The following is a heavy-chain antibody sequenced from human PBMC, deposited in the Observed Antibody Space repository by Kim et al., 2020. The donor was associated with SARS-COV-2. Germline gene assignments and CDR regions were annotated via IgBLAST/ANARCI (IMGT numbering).Heavy chain of an antibody. Sequence: IYSADSGRGRLTISGDNDKNSLYLQMNSLRAEDTAVYYCARGPNYSPFDYWGQGTLVTVSS. CDR3: ARGPNYSPFDY. D-gene: IGHD4-4*01. CDR2: I. J-gene: IGHJ4*02. V-gene: IGHV3-48*03.